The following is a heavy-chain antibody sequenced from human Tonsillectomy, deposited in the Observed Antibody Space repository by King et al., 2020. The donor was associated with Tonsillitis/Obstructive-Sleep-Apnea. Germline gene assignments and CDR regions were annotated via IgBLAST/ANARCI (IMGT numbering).Heavy chain of an antibody. CDR2: IYSGGSP. CDR3: ARSSYDILTGYYYYYYMDV. CDR1: GFTVSSNY. V-gene: IGHV3-66*01. Sequence: VQLVESGGGLVQPGGSLRLSCAASGFTVSSNYMSWVRQAPGKGLEWVSVIYSGGSPYYADSVKGRFTISRDNSKQTLYLQMNSMRAEDPAVYYCARSSYDILTGYYYYYYMDVWGKGTTVTVSS. D-gene: IGHD3-9*01. J-gene: IGHJ6*03.